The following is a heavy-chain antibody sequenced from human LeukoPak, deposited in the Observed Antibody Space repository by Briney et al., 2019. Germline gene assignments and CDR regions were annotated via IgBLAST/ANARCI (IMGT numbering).Heavy chain of an antibody. Sequence: SETLSLTCAVYGGSFSGYYWSWIRQPPGKGLEWIGEINHSGSTNYNPSLKSRVTISVDTSKNQFSLKLSSVTAADTAVYYCARDVGLGGYYYYGMDVWGQGTTVTVSS. CDR3: ARDVGLGGYYYYGMDV. CDR1: GGSFSGYY. J-gene: IGHJ6*02. D-gene: IGHD1-26*01. V-gene: IGHV4-34*01. CDR2: INHSGST.